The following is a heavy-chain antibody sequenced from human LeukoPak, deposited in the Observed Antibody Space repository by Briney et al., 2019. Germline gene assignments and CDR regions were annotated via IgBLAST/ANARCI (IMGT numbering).Heavy chain of an antibody. CDR3: ARGYPLSSGWWVAWFDP. CDR1: GYTFTGHY. V-gene: IGHV1-2*02. D-gene: IGHD6-19*01. CDR2: INPNSGAT. J-gene: IGHJ5*02. Sequence: PGGSLRLSCAASGYTFTGHYMHWVRQAPGQGLEWMGWINPNSGATNYAQKFQGRVTMTRDTSISTAYMELSSLRSDDTAVYYCARGYPLSSGWWVAWFDPWGQGTLVTVSS.